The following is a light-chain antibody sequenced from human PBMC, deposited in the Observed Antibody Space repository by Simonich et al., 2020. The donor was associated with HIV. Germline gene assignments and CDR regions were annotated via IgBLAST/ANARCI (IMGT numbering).Light chain of an antibody. Sequence: QSALTQPTSVSGSPGQSITISCTGTSSDVGHYTYVSWYQQYPGKAPKLIISDVNERPPGVPDRFSGSKSGNTASLTVSGLQAEDEADYYCSSYAGSKNLGVFGGGTKLTVL. J-gene: IGLJ2*01. CDR2: DVN. CDR1: SSDVGHYTY. V-gene: IGLV2-8*01. CDR3: SSYAGSKNLGV.